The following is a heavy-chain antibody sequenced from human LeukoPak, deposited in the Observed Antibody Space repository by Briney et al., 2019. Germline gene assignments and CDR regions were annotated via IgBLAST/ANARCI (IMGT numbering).Heavy chain of an antibody. CDR1: GGSFSSYT. J-gene: IGHJ3*02. Sequence: ETLSLTCAVSGGSFSSYTMNWVRQAPGKGLEWVSSISSRSNFIYYADSLKGRFTISRDNAKNSLYLQMNSLRAEDTAVYYCARDFEWELLKANAFDIWGQGTMVTVSS. V-gene: IGHV3-21*01. D-gene: IGHD1-26*01. CDR2: ISSRSNFI. CDR3: ARDFEWELLKANAFDI.